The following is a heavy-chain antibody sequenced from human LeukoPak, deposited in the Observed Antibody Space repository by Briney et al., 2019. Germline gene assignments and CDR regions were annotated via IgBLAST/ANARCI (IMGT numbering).Heavy chain of an antibody. CDR3: AKGIYSSNWFDP. Sequence: PSETLSLTCNVSGGSISSYYWGWIRQPPGKGLEWIGYIYTSGSTNYNPSLKSRVAISVDTSKNQFSLKLSSVTAADTAVYYCAKGIYSSNWFDPWGQGTLVTVSS. J-gene: IGHJ5*02. CDR2: IYTSGST. D-gene: IGHD6-13*01. CDR1: GGSISSYY. V-gene: IGHV4-4*09.